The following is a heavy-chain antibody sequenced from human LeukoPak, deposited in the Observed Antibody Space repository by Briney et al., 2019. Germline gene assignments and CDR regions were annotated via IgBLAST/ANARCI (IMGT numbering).Heavy chain of an antibody. CDR3: ARSHPRRPHEVDILTGYYVY. D-gene: IGHD3-9*01. Sequence: GGSLRLSCAASGFTFSSYEMNWVRQAPGKGLEWVSYISSSGSTIYYADSVKGRFTISRDNAKNSLYLQMNSLRAEDTAVYYCARSHPRRPHEVDILTGYYVYWGQGTLVTVSS. CDR2: ISSSGSTI. V-gene: IGHV3-48*03. CDR1: GFTFSSYE. J-gene: IGHJ4*02.